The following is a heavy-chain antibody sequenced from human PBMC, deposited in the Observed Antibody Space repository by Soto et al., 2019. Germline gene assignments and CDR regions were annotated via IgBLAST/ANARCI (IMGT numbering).Heavy chain of an antibody. CDR3: IRGGSPYYYDY. V-gene: IGHV3-73*01. CDR1: GFIFSGSA. J-gene: IGHJ4*02. Sequence: EVQLVESGGCLVQPGGSLKLSCAASGFIFSGSAVHWVRQASGKGLEWVGRILSKAGNYATAYPASMKGRFTISRDDSENTAFLQMNSLKTEDTAVYYCIRGGSPYYYDYWGQGTLVAVSS. CDR2: ILSKAGNYAT.